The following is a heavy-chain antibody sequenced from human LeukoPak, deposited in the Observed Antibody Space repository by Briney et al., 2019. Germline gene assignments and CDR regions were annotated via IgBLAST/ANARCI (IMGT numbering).Heavy chain of an antibody. D-gene: IGHD5-18*01. CDR3: ARDRIQLWFSRPFYFDY. CDR1: GGTFSSYA. Sequence: ASVKVSCKASGGTFSSYAISWVRQAPGQGREWMGRIIPIFGTANYAQKFQGRVTITTDESTSTAYMELSSLRSEDTAVYYCARDRIQLWFSRPFYFDYWGQGTLVTVSS. J-gene: IGHJ4*02. V-gene: IGHV1-69*05. CDR2: IIPIFGTA.